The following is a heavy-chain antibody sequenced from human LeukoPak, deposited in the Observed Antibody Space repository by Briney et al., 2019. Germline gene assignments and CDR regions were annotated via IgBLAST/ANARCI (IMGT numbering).Heavy chain of an antibody. J-gene: IGHJ5*01. CDR1: GFTFSSYA. CDR2: ISSSGSGGST. D-gene: IGHD6-13*01. Sequence: GGSLRLSCAASGFTFSSYAMSWVRQAPGKGLEWVSGISSSGSGGSTYYADSVKGRFTISRDNSKNTLYLQINSVRAEDTAVYYCARAYSSSWYDFWGQGTLVTVSS. CDR3: ARAYSSSWYDF. V-gene: IGHV3-23*01.